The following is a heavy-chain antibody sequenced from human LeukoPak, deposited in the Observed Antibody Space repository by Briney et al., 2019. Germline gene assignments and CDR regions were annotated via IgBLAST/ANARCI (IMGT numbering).Heavy chain of an antibody. CDR3: AKDGARYLLTYYFEY. D-gene: IGHD3-9*01. CDR1: GFTFRSYA. Sequence: GGSLRLSCAASGFTFRSYAMSWVRQTPGKGLEWVSGISSSGGTTFYADSVKGRFTISRDNSKNTLNLQMNSLRDEDTAVYYCAKDGARYLLTYYFEYWGQGTLVTVSS. J-gene: IGHJ4*02. V-gene: IGHV3-23*01. CDR2: ISSSGGTT.